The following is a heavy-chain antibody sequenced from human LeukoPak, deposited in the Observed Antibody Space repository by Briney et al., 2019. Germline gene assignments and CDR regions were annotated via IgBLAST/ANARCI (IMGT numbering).Heavy chain of an antibody. V-gene: IGHV3-23*01. CDR2: ISGSGGST. J-gene: IGHJ4*02. CDR1: GFTFSSYA. CDR3: AKDSAVTPYYFDS. D-gene: IGHD4-17*01. Sequence: PGGSLRLSCAASGFTFSSYALNWVRQAPGKGLQWVSGISGSGGSTHYADSVKGRFTISRDNSKNTLYLQMNNLRADDTAVYYCAKDSAVTPYYFDSWGQGTLVTVSS.